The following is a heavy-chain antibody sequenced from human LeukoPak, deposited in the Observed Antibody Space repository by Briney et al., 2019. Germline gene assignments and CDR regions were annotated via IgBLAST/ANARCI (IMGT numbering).Heavy chain of an antibody. Sequence: ALVTLSFTASGYRFTNYGISWVRHAHGQGNEWMGWINTYNGNTNYYQKLQGRVTITTDTSTSTAYMELRRLRSDDTAVYFCARALSALRVGPFDYWGQGALVTLSS. V-gene: IGHV1-18*01. CDR3: ARALSALRVGPFDY. CDR2: INTYNGNT. CDR1: GYRFTNYG. J-gene: IGHJ4*02. D-gene: IGHD4-17*01.